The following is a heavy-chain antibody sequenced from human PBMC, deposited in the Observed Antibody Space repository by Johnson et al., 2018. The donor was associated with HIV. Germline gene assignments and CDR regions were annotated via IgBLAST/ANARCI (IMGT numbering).Heavy chain of an antibody. V-gene: IGHV3-30-3*01. J-gene: IGHJ3*02. CDR2: VSYDGRNQ. D-gene: IGHD6-13*01. CDR1: GFTFSSYA. Sequence: QVQLVESGGGVVQPGRSLRLSCAASGFTFSSYAMHWVRQAPGTGLEWVALVSYDGRNQYHADSVKGRFTISRDNSKNTLYLQMNSLTTEDTAVYYCARVLESKVAAGSWAFDIWGQGTMVTVSS. CDR3: ARVLESKVAAGSWAFDI.